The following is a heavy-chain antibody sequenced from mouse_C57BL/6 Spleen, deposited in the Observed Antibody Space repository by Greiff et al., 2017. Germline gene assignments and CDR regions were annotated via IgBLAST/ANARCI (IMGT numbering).Heavy chain of an antibody. V-gene: IGHV6-3*01. Sequence: EVKVEESGGGLVQPGGSMKLSCVASGFTFSNYWMNWVRQSPEKGLEWVAQIRLKSDNYATHYAESVKGRFTISRDDSKSSVYLQMNNLRAEDTGIYYCTGGVSSGTFYAMDYWGQGTSVTVSS. CDR2: IRLKSDNYAT. CDR1: GFTFSNYW. J-gene: IGHJ4*01. CDR3: TGGVSSGTFYAMDY. D-gene: IGHD4-1*01.